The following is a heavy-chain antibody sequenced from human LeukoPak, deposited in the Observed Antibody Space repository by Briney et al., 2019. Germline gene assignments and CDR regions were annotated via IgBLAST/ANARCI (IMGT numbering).Heavy chain of an antibody. D-gene: IGHD1-1*01. J-gene: IGHJ5*02. V-gene: IGHV4-4*02. CDR1: GASISSSNW. Sequence: SGTLSLTCAVSGASISSSNWWSWVRQPPGKELEWIGYIYYSGSTKTNPSLKSRVTISVDTSKDQFSLKLSSVTAADTAVYFCVRETLEGKFDPWGQGTLSPSPQ. CDR3: VRETLEGKFDP. CDR2: IYYSGST.